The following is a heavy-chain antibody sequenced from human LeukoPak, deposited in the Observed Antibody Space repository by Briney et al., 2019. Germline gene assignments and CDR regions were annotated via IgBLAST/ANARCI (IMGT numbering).Heavy chain of an antibody. V-gene: IGHV3-30*18. CDR3: AKDSDGWFGY. CDR2: ISYDGSNK. Sequence: PGRSLRLSCAASGFTFSSYGMHWVRQAPGKGLEWVAVISYDGSNKYYADSVRGRFTISRDNSKNTLYLQMNSLRAEDTAVYYCAKDSDGWFGYWGQGTLVTVSS. J-gene: IGHJ5*01. CDR1: GFTFSSYG. D-gene: IGHD5-24*01.